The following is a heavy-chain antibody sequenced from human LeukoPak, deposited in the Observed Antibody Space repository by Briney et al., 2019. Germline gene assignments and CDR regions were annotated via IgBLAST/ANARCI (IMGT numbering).Heavy chain of an antibody. Sequence: GGSLRLSCAASGFTFSSYSMDWVRQAPGKGLEWVSSISSSSYIYYADSVKGRFTISRDNAKNSLYLQMNSLRAEDTAVYYCARDRPYYYDSSGFTDYWGQGTLVTVSS. CDR2: ISSSSYI. CDR1: GFTFSSYS. J-gene: IGHJ4*02. CDR3: ARDRPYYYDSSGFTDY. D-gene: IGHD3-22*01. V-gene: IGHV3-21*01.